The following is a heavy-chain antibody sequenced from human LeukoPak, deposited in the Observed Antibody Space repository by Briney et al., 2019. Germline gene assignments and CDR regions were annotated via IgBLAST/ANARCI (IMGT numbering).Heavy chain of an antibody. J-gene: IGHJ4*02. D-gene: IGHD5-18*01. Sequence: GGSLRLSCAASGFTFSSYEMIWVRQAPGKGLEYISYISHSGGNVYYADSVKGRFTISRDNAKNSVYLQMDSLRAEDTAVYYCARDQGKQSHGQLDYWGQGSLVTV. V-gene: IGHV3-48*03. CDR1: GFTFSSYE. CDR2: ISHSGGNV. CDR3: ARDQGKQSHGQLDY.